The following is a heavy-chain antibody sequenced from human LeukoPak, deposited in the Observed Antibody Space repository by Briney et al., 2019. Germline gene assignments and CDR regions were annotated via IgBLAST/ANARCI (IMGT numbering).Heavy chain of an antibody. CDR3: ARHGYCGSTSCYTVILEDAFYI. CDR1: GGSISSSSYY. V-gene: IGHV4-39*01. Sequence: KPSETLSLTCTVSGGSISSSSYYWGWIRQPPGKELEWIGSIYYSGSTYYNPSLKSRVTLSVDTSKNQLSLKLRSVTAADTAVYYCARHGYCGSTSCYTVILEDAFYIWGQGTMVTVSS. D-gene: IGHD2-2*02. J-gene: IGHJ3*02. CDR2: IYYSGST.